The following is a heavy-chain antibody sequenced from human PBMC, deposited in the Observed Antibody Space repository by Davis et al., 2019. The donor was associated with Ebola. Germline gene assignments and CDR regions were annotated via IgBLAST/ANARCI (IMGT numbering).Heavy chain of an antibody. CDR2: IDPSDSYT. CDR3: ASSRLSDYYYYMDV. Sequence: GESLKISCKGSGYSFTSYWISWVRQMPGKGLEWMGRIDPSDSYTNYSPSFQGQVTISADKSISTAYLQWSSLKASDTAMYYCASSRLSDYYYYMDVWGKGTTVTVSS. CDR1: GYSFTSYW. J-gene: IGHJ6*03. D-gene: IGHD2-2*01. V-gene: IGHV5-10-1*01.